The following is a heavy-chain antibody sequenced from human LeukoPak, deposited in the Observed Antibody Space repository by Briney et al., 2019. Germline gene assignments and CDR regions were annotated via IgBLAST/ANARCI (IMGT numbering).Heavy chain of an antibody. D-gene: IGHD3-3*01. CDR1: GGSFSGYY. V-gene: IGHV4-34*01. J-gene: IGHJ6*02. Sequence: SETLSLTCAVYGGSFSGYYWSWIRQPPGKGLEWIGEINHSGSTNYNPSLKSRVTISVDTSKNQFSLKLSSVTAADTAVYYCARVATITIFGVVIPYYYYGMDVWGQGTTVTVS. CDR3: ARVATITIFGVVIPYYYYGMDV. CDR2: INHSGST.